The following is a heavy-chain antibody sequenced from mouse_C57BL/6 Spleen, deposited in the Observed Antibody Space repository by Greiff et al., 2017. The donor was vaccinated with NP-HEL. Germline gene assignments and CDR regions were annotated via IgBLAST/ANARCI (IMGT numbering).Heavy chain of an antibody. J-gene: IGHJ4*01. CDR1: GFTFSDYG. CDR3: ARGGLSYYYAMDY. CDR2: ISSGSSTI. Sequence: EVNVVESGGGLVKPGGSLKLSCAASGFTFSDYGMHWVRQAPEKGLEWVAYISSGSSTIYYADTVKGRFTISRDNAKNTLFLQMTSLRSEDTAMYYCARGGLSYYYAMDYWGQGTSVTVSS. D-gene: IGHD3-1*01. V-gene: IGHV5-17*01.